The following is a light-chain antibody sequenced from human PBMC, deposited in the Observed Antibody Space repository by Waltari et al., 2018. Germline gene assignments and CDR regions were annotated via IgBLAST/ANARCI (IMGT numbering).Light chain of an antibody. J-gene: IGKJ4*01. CDR3: QQVNSYPIT. CDR2: AAA. CDR1: QDISNF. Sequence: DIQLTQSPSFLSASVGASVTITCRASQDISNFLACYQQKPGKAPKLLIYAAATLQSGVPSRFSGSGSRTEFTLTISSLQPEDFATYYCQQVNSYPITFGGGTKVEI. V-gene: IGKV1-9*01.